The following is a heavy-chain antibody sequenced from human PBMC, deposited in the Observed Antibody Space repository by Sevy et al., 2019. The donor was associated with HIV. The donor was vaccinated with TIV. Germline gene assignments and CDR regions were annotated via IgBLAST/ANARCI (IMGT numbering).Heavy chain of an antibody. J-gene: IGHJ4*02. CDR3: ARSNTFRGTFDY. CDR2: ISYDGSNK. D-gene: IGHD3-16*01. V-gene: IGHV3-30-3*01. Sequence: GGSLRLSCAASGFTFSSYAMHWVRQAPGKGLEWVAVISYDGSNKYYADSVKGRFTISRDNSKNTLYLQMNSLRAEDTAVYYCARSNTFRGTFDYWSQGTLVTVSS. CDR1: GFTFSSYA.